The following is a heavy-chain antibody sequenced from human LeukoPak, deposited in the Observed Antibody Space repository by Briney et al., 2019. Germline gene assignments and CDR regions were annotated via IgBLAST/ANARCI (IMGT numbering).Heavy chain of an antibody. CDR2: IYYSGST. V-gene: IGHV4-59*01. CDR3: ARGDYDSSGYYYGNWFDP. CDR1: GGSISSYY. J-gene: IGHJ5*02. Sequence: SETLSLTCTVSGGSISSYYWSWIRQPPGKGLEWIGYIYYSGSTNYNPSLKSRVTISVDTSKNQFSLKLSSVTAADTAVYYRARGDYDSSGYYYGNWFDPWGQGTLVTVSS. D-gene: IGHD3-22*01.